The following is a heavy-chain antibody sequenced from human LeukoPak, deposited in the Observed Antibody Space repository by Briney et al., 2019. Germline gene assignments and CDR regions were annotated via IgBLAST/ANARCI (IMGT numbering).Heavy chain of an antibody. CDR2: ISSSGSTI. D-gene: IGHD1-26*01. Sequence: RLGGSLRLSCAASGFTFSDYYMSWIRQAPGKGLEWVSYISSSGSTIYYADSVKGRFTISRDSAKNSLYLQMNSLRAEDTAVYYCARVGATTLNAFDIWGQGTMVTVSS. CDR3: ARVGATTLNAFDI. CDR1: GFTFSDYY. V-gene: IGHV3-11*01. J-gene: IGHJ3*02.